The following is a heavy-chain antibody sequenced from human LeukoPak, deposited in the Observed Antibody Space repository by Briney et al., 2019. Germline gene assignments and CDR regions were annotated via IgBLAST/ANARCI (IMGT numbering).Heavy chain of an antibody. Sequence: SETLSLTCTVSGGSISSSSYYWGWIRQPPGKGLEWIGSIYYSGTTYYNPSLKSRVTISIDTSKNQFSLKLSSVTAADTAVYYCARSLITIFGVVTPFDYWGQGTLVTVSS. D-gene: IGHD3-3*01. CDR1: GGSISSSSYY. CDR2: IYYSGTT. V-gene: IGHV4-39*07. J-gene: IGHJ4*02. CDR3: ARSLITIFGVVTPFDY.